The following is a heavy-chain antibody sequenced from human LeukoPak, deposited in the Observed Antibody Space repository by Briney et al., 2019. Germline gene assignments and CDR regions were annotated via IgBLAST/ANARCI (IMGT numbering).Heavy chain of an antibody. V-gene: IGHV4-39*01. CDR2: IYYSGST. CDR1: GGSIRSSSYY. D-gene: IGHD3-3*01. Sequence: SETLSLTCTVSGGSIRSSSYYWVWVRQPPGKGLEWIGTIYYSGSTYYNPSLKTRVTISVDTSKNQFSLNLGSVTAAATAVYCARSSGMVIHNWFDPWGQGILVTVSS. J-gene: IGHJ5*02. CDR3: ARSSGMVIHNWFDP.